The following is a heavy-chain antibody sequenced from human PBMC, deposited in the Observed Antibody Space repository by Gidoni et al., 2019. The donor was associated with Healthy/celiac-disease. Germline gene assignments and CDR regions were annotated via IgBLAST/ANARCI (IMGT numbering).Heavy chain of an antibody. CDR1: GFTFSDYY. CDR3: ASYIAAAGFDY. J-gene: IGHJ4*02. Sequence: QVQLVESGGGLVKPGGSLRLSCAASGFTFSDYYMSWIRQAPGKGLEWVSYISSSSSYTNYADSVKGRFTISRDNAKNSLYLQMNSLRAEDTAVYYCASYIAAAGFDYWGQGTLVTVSS. CDR2: ISSSSSYT. V-gene: IGHV3-11*05. D-gene: IGHD6-13*01.